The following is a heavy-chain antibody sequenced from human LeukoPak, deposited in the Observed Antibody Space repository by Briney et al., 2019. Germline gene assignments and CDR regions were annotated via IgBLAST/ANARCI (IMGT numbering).Heavy chain of an antibody. Sequence: GGSLRLSCAASGFTFTSYAMSWVRQAPGKGLEWVSAVSGTGGSTYYADSVKGRFTISRDNSKNTLYLQMNSLRAEDTAVYYCAYTFGGVNYFDYWGQGTLVTVSS. D-gene: IGHD3-16*01. CDR2: VSGTGGST. CDR3: AYTFGGVNYFDY. CDR1: GFTFTSYA. V-gene: IGHV3-23*01. J-gene: IGHJ4*02.